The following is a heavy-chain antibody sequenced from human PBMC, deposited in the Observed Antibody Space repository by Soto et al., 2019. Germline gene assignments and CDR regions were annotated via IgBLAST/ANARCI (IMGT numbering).Heavy chain of an antibody. J-gene: IGHJ4*02. CDR2: IHSGDST. D-gene: IGHD3-22*01. CDR1: GVTVSGNY. V-gene: IGHV3-66*01. CDR3: ARGHYESPRGYFDY. Sequence: EVQMVESGGGLVQPGGSLRLSCAASGVTVSGNYMSWVRQSPGRGLEWVSVIHSGDSTHYADSVKGRFTISRDNSKNTLYLQMHSLRAEDTAVYYCARGHYESPRGYFDYWGQGTLVTVSS.